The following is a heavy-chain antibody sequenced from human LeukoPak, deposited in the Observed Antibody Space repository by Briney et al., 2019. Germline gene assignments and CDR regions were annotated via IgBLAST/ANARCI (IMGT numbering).Heavy chain of an antibody. Sequence: KASETLSLTCAVYGGSFSNYYWCWVRQPPGKGLEWIGEINHSGSTNYNPSLKSRVTISVDTSKNQFSLKLSSVTAADTAVYYCARHYGPWGQGTLVTVSS. J-gene: IGHJ5*02. CDR1: GGSFSNYY. D-gene: IGHD3-16*01. CDR3: ARHYGP. CDR2: INHSGST. V-gene: IGHV4-34*01.